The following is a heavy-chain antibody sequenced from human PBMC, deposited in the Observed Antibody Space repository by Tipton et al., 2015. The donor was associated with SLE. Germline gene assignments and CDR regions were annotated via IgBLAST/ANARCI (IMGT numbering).Heavy chain of an antibody. CDR2: VHYSGST. V-gene: IGHV4-59*01. D-gene: IGHD3-3*01. Sequence: TLSLTCAVYGGSFSGYYWSWIRQPPGKGLEWIGYVHYSGSTNHNPSLKSRVTISADTSKNQLSLKLSSVTAADTAVYYCARGGVTIFGVVIPNLFDYWGQETLVTVSS. CDR3: ARGGVTIFGVVIPNLFDY. J-gene: IGHJ4*02. CDR1: GGSFSGYY.